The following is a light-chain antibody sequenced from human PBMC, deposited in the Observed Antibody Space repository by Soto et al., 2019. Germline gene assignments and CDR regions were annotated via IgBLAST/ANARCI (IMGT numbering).Light chain of an antibody. CDR3: QQYNNWPRT. CDR1: QSVSSK. V-gene: IGKV3-15*01. CDR2: GAS. J-gene: IGKJ1*01. Sequence: EIVLTQSPGTLSLSPGERATLSCRASQSVSSKLAWYRQKPGQAPRLLMYGASTRVTSISDRFSGSGSGTEFTLTISSLQSEDVAVYYCQQYNNWPRTFGQGTKVDIK.